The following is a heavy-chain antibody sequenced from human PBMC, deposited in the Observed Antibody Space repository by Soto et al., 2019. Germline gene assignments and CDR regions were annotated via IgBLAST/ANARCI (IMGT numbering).Heavy chain of an antibody. V-gene: IGHV1-3*01. J-gene: IGHJ4*02. CDR1: GYTLTSYG. D-gene: IGHD1-26*01. CDR3: ARGRSLFRAGDTSVNFFDY. Sequence: QVHLVQSGAEVKRPGASVTVSCKASGYTLTSYGVHWVRQAPGDRLEWMGWINGGNGDTILSQKFQGRVTITRATSANTAYMELSSLRSEDTAVYYCARGRSLFRAGDTSVNFFDYWGQGTLVTVSS. CDR2: INGGNGDT.